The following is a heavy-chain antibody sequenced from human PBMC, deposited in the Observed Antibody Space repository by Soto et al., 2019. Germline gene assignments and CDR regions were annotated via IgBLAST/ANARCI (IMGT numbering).Heavy chain of an antibody. CDR2: FNPSGLST. CDR3: AKVTHRGLIAVAGPLGS. V-gene: IGHV1-46*01. CDR1: GSITNHH. D-gene: IGHD6-19*01. Sequence: QVHLVQSGAEVKKPGASVNVSCQASGSITNHHMHWVRQAPGQGLERMGIFNPSGLSTTYAQKFRGRVTITRDTSASTVYMAVSSLTSEDTAVYFCAKVTHRGLIAVAGPLGSWGQGALVIVAS. J-gene: IGHJ4*02.